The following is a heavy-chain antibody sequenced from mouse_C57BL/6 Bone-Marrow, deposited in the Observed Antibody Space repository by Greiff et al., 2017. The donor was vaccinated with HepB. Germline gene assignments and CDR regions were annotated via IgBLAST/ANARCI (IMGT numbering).Heavy chain of an antibody. V-gene: IGHV14-4*01. CDR3: TTSCYYMVY. CDR2: IDPENGDT. J-gene: IGHJ4*01. CDR1: GFNIKDDY. D-gene: IGHD2-3*01. Sequence: VQLQQSGAELVRPGASVKLSCTASGFNIKDDYMHWVKQRPEQGLEWIGWIDPENGDTEYASKFQGKATITADTSSNTAYLQLSSLTSEDTAVYYCTTSCYYMVYWGQGTSVTVSS.